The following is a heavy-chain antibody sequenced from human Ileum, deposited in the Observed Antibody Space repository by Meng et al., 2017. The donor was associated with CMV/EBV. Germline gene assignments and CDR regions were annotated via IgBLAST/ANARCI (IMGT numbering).Heavy chain of an antibody. Sequence: QGHVRPFGAWVRKTGSLVKVSCKASRESFNTYPISWVRQAPGQGLEWMGGILPIFGTPNYAQKFQGRVTITADESTSTVYMELISLKSEDTAMYYCARGDVTTWNCHYWGPGTLVTVSS. D-gene: IGHD4-17*01. V-gene: IGHV1-69*12. CDR1: RESFNTYP. CDR3: ARGDVTTWNCHY. CDR2: ILPIFGTP. J-gene: IGHJ4*02.